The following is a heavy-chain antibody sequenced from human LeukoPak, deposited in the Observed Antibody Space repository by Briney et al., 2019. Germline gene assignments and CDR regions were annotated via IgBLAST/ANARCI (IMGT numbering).Heavy chain of an antibody. J-gene: IGHJ4*02. CDR3: ARADTVDDYGDYGGDY. CDR2: IYYSGST. Sequence: SETLSLTCTVSGGSISSSSYYWGWIRQPPGKGLEWIGSIYYSGSTYYNPSLKSRVTISVDTSKNQFSLKLSSVTAADTAVYYCARADTVDDYGDYGGDYWGQGTLVTVSS. CDR1: GGSISSSSYY. D-gene: IGHD4-17*01. V-gene: IGHV4-39*07.